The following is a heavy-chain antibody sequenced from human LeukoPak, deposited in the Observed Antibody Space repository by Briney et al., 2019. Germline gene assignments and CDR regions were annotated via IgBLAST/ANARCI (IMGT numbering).Heavy chain of an antibody. J-gene: IGHJ4*02. Sequence: SETLSLTCTVSGGSISSYYWSWIRQPAGKGLEWIWRIYTSGSTNYNPSLKSRVAMSVDTSKNQFSLKLSSVTAADTAVYYCARDAGYSSSWSYYFDYWGQGTLVTVSS. CDR1: GGSISSYY. V-gene: IGHV4-4*07. CDR2: IYTSGST. D-gene: IGHD6-13*01. CDR3: ARDAGYSSSWSYYFDY.